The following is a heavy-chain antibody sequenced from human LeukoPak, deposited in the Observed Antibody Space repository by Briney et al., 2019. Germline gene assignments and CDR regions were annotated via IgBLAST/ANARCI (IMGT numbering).Heavy chain of an antibody. CDR1: GFTFSSYA. J-gene: IGHJ4*02. CDR2: ISSAGTT. D-gene: IGHD2-2*01. Sequence: GGSLRLSCAASGFTFSSYAMSWVRQAPGKGLEWVSIISSAGTTYYADSVKGRFTISRDNSKNTVYLQVNSLRAEDTAVYYCARSTMVIHYWGQGTLVTVSS. CDR3: ARSTMVIHY. V-gene: IGHV3-66*01.